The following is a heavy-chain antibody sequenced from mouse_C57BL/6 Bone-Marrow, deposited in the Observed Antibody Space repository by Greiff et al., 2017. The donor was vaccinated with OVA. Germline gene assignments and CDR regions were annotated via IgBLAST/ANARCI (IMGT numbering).Heavy chain of an antibody. CDR2: IDPSDSYT. D-gene: IGHD1-1*02. CDR3: ARGGYPYYFDH. J-gene: IGHJ2*01. V-gene: IGHV1-69*01. Sequence: QVQLQQPGAELVMPGASVKLSCKASGYTFTSYWMNWVKQRPGQGLEWIGEIDPSDSYTNYNQKFKCKSTLTVDKSSSTADMQLSSLTSEDSAVYYCARGGYPYYFDHWCQGTTLTVSS. CDR1: GYTFTSYW.